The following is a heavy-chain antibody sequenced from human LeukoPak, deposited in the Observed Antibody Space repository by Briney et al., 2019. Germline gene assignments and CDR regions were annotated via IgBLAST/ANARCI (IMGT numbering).Heavy chain of an antibody. V-gene: IGHV1-69*04. CDR1: GGTFSSYA. CDR3: AREAIRLRLGELSLLGYSDY. D-gene: IGHD3-16*02. CDR2: IIPILGIA. J-gene: IGHJ4*02. Sequence: SVKVSCKASGGTFSSYAISWVRQAPGQGVEWMGRIIPILGIANYAQKFQGRVTITADKSTSTAYMELSSLRSEDTAVYYCAREAIRLRLGELSLLGYSDYWGQGTLVTVSS.